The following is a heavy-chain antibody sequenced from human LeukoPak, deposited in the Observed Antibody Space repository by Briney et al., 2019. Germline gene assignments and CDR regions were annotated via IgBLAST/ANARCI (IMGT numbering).Heavy chain of an antibody. Sequence: ASVKVSCKASGYTFTSYDINWVRQATGQGLEWMGWMNPNSGNTGYAQKFQGRVTMTRNTSISTAYMELSCLRSEDTAVYYCARFGYGYNSYYGMDVWGQGTTVTVSS. D-gene: IGHD5-24*01. V-gene: IGHV1-8*01. CDR2: MNPNSGNT. CDR3: ARFGYGYNSYYGMDV. CDR1: GYTFTSYD. J-gene: IGHJ6*02.